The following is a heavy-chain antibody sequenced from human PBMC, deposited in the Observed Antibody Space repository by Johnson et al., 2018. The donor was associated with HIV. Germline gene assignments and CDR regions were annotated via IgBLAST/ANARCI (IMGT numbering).Heavy chain of an antibody. CDR1: GFMFDDYA. V-gene: IGHV3-9*01. Sequence: VQLVESGGGSVQPGRSLRLSCAASGFMFDDYAMHWVRQAPGKGLEWVSSVSWNSVITAYADSVKGRFTISRDNAQNSLYLQMNRLRAEDTALYYCATDIRGGDRDAAFDIWGRGTMVTVSS. CDR2: VSWNSVIT. CDR3: ATDIRGGDRDAAFDI. J-gene: IGHJ3*02. D-gene: IGHD3-10*01.